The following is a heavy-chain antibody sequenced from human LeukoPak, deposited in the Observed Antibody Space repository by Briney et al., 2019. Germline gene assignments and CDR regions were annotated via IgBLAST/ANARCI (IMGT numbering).Heavy chain of an antibody. J-gene: IGHJ6*03. D-gene: IGHD2-21*02. Sequence: GASVKVSCKASGYTFTSYGISWVRQAPGQGLEWMGWISAYNGNTNYAQKLQGRVTMTTDTSTSTAYMELRSLRSDDTAVYYCARVPVEVVTAIHYYYYYMDVWGKGTTVTISS. V-gene: IGHV1-18*01. CDR3: ARVPVEVVTAIHYYYYYMDV. CDR2: ISAYNGNT. CDR1: GYTFTSYG.